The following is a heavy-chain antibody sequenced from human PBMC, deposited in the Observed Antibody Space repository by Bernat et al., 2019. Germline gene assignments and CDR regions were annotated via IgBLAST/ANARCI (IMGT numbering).Heavy chain of an antibody. CDR1: GFTFSRYA. CDR3: ARGGLWTYYYYGMDV. CDR2: IAYDGSNK. V-gene: IGHV3-30-3*01. Sequence: QVQLVESGGGVVQPGRSLRLSCAASGFTFSRYAIHWVRQAPGKGREWVAVIAYDGSNKYHANSLKGRFTISRNNYENTLYLQMNSLRAEDTAVYYCARGGLWTYYYYGMDVWGQGTTVTVSS. D-gene: IGHD3/OR15-3a*01. J-gene: IGHJ6*02.